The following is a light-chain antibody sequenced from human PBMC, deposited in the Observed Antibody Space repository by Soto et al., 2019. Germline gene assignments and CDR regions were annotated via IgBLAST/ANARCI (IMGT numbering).Light chain of an antibody. CDR1: QSISSNS. CDR2: GAS. Sequence: EIVLTQSPGTLSVSPGEGATLSCRASQSISSNSLVWYQQKPGQAPRLLIYGASIRATGIPDRFSGSGSGTDFTLTISRLEPEDFGVYYCQHYGSSPPMYTFGQGTKLEIK. CDR3: QHYGSSPPMYT. J-gene: IGKJ2*01. V-gene: IGKV3-20*01.